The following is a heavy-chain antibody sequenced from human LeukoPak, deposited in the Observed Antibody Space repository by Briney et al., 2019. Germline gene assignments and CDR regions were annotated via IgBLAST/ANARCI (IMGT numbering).Heavy chain of an antibody. CDR3: ATPVLGYSGYDSGLSFY. CDR2: INPNSGGT. Sequence: ASVKVSCKASGYTFTGYYMHWVRQAPGQGLEWMGWINPNSGGTNYAQKFQGRVTMTRDTSISTAYMELSRLRSDDTAVYYCATPVLGYSGYDSGLSFYWGQGTLVTVSS. V-gene: IGHV1-2*02. CDR1: GYTFTGYY. J-gene: IGHJ4*02. D-gene: IGHD5-12*01.